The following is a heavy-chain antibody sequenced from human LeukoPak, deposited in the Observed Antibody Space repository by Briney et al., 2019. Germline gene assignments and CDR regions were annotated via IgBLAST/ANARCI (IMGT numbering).Heavy chain of an antibody. V-gene: IGHV4-39*07. CDR2: IYYSGST. J-gene: IGHJ4*02. D-gene: IGHD4-17*01. CDR3: ARGRRSEYGDYVGYFDY. CDR1: GGSISGSSYY. Sequence: SETLSLTCTVSGGSISGSSYYWGWIRQPPGKGLEWIGSIYYSGSTYYNPSLKSRVTISVDTSKNQFSLKLSSVTAADTAVYYCARGRRSEYGDYVGYFDYWGQGTLVTVSS.